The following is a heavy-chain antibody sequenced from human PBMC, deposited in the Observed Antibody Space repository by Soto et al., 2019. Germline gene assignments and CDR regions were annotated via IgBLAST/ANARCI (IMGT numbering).Heavy chain of an antibody. V-gene: IGHV3-23*01. D-gene: IGHD3-10*01. CDR2: ISGGGGSA. CDR1: GVTFSSYA. CDR3: VRRYYYGSGGYSY. Sequence: GGSLRLSCAASGVTFSSYAMNWVRQTPGKGLEWVSIISGGGGSAYYADTVKGRFSISRDNSKNTLYLQMSSLRVEDTAFYYCVRRYYYGSGGYSYWGQGTLVTVSS. J-gene: IGHJ4*02.